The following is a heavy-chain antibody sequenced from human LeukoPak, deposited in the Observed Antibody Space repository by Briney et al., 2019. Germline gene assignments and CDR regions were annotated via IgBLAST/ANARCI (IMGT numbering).Heavy chain of an antibody. D-gene: IGHD6-6*01. V-gene: IGHV4-39*01. J-gene: IGHJ4*02. CDR3: ARNSSSSSRSFDY. CDR1: GGSISSSSYY. Sequence: SETLSLTCTVSGGSISSSSYYWGWIRQPPGKGLEWIGSIYYSGSTSYNPSLKSRVTISVDTSKMQLSLKLTSVTAADTAVYYCARNSSSSSRSFDYWGQGTLVTVSS. CDR2: IYYSGST.